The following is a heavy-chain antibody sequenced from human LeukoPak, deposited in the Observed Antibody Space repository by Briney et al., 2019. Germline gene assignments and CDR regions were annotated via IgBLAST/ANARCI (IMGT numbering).Heavy chain of an antibody. CDR3: ARNYYDSSGYYQGKVDY. CDR1: GYTFTSYG. CDR2: ISAYNGNT. D-gene: IGHD3-22*01. Sequence: ASVKVSCKASGYTFTSYGISWVRQAPVQGLEWMGWISAYNGNTNYAQKLQGRVTMTTDTSTSTAYMELRSLRSDDTAVYYCARNYYDSSGYYQGKVDYWGQGTLVTVSS. V-gene: IGHV1-18*01. J-gene: IGHJ4*02.